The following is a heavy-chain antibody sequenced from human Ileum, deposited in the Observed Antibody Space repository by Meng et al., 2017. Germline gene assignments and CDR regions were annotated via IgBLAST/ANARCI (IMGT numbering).Heavy chain of an antibody. CDR1: GYTFSNYP. CDR2: VNAGTGAT. D-gene: IGHD3-22*01. V-gene: IGHV1-3*01. CDR3: AREKFSSGEDY. J-gene: IGHJ4*02. Sequence: VSVKVSCKASGYTFSNYPLHWVRQAPGQRFDWMGWVNAGTGATEYSQSFKDRVTITTDTSASTTYMELSGLRSEDTAVYYCAREKFSSGEDYWGQGTLVTVSS.